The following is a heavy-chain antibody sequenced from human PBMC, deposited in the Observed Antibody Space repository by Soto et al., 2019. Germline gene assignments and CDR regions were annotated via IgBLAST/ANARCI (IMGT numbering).Heavy chain of an antibody. CDR3: ARDTAFISSGLFNP. CDR2: ISDSATTM. CDR1: GFTFSTYS. J-gene: IGHJ5*02. D-gene: IGHD3-22*01. V-gene: IGHV3-48*04. Sequence: AGGSLRLSCVGSGFTFSTYSINWVRQAPGKGLEWISHISDSATTMCYADSVKGRFTISRDNARKSLFLHMNSLRAEDTAVYYCARDTAFISSGLFNPWGQGTLVTVSS.